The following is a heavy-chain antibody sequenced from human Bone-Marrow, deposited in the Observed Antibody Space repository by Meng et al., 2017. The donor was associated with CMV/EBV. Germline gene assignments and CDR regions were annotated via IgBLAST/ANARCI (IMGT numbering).Heavy chain of an antibody. Sequence: SEPRSLTCTVPGCPFSSSSYHWGWIRQPPGKGLEWIGSLYYSGCTYYNPSLKSRVTISVDTSKNQFSLKLSSVTAADTAVYYCASEFLRGYSSKGYGMDVWGQGTTVTISS. V-gene: IGHV4-39*01. CDR1: GCPFSSSSYH. D-gene: IGHD5-18*01. CDR3: ASEFLRGYSSKGYGMDV. J-gene: IGHJ6*02. CDR2: LYYSGCT.